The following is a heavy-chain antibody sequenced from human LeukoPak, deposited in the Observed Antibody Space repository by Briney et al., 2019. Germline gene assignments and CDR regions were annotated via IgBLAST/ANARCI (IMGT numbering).Heavy chain of an antibody. CDR1: GYTFTGYY. CDR2: INPNSGGT. D-gene: IGHD2-2*01. Sequence: ASVKVSCKASGYTFTGYYMHWVRQAPGQGLEWMGRINPNSGGTNYAQKFQGRVTMTRDTSISTAYMELSRLRSDDTAVYYCARVRRGDIVVVPAAIRGDAFDIWGQGTMVTVSS. V-gene: IGHV1-2*06. CDR3: ARVRRGDIVVVPAAIRGDAFDI. J-gene: IGHJ3*02.